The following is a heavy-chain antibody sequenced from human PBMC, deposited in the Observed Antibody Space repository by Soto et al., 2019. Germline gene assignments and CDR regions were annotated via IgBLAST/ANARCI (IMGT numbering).Heavy chain of an antibody. J-gene: IGHJ6*02. Sequence: PGGSLRLSCAASGFTFSSYWMSWVRQAPGKGLEWVANIKQDGSEKYYVDSVKGRFTISRDNAKNSLYLQMNSLRAEDTAVYYCARAGLYCSSTSCYTSDYYYGMDVWGQGTTVTVYS. CDR2: IKQDGSEK. V-gene: IGHV3-7*01. D-gene: IGHD2-2*02. CDR1: GFTFSSYW. CDR3: ARAGLYCSSTSCYTSDYYYGMDV.